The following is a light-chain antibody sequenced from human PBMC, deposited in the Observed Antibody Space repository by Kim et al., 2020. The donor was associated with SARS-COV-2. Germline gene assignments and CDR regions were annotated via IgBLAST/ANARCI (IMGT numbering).Light chain of an antibody. J-gene: IGKJ1*01. CDR1: QSVSNDY. CDR3: QQYHRSPWT. V-gene: IGKV3-20*01. Sequence: SPGESATLSCRASQSVSNDYLAWYQQKPGQAPSLLMYGASSRATGIPDRFSGSGSETDFTLTISRLEPDDFAVYYCQQYHRSPWTFGPGTKVDIK. CDR2: GAS.